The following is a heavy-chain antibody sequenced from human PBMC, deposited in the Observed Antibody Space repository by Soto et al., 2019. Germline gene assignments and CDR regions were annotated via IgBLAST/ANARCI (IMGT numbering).Heavy chain of an antibody. D-gene: IGHD1-20*01. CDR3: ERATYNSNHEY. J-gene: IGHJ4*02. CDR1: GFPLEKYG. V-gene: IGHV3-21*01. CDR2: ISFSGDYI. Sequence: GGSLRLSCAVSGFPLEKYGMNWVRQAPGKGLEWVSSISFSGDYIYYADSVKGRFTISRDNARNSPYLQMNRLGVDDTALYFCERATYNSNHEYWGQGTQVTVSS.